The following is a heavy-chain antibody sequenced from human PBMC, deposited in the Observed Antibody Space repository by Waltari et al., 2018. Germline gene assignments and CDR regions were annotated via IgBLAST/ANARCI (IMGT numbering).Heavy chain of an antibody. D-gene: IGHD3-22*01. J-gene: IGHJ4*02. CDR3: ASGEGNYYDSSGYFVY. CDR1: GYSFTSYW. V-gene: IGHV5-51*01. Sequence: EVQLVQSGAEVKKPGESLKISCKGSGYSFTSYWIGWVRQMPGKGLEWMGVIYPGDSDTRYSPSVQGQVTISADKSISTAYLQWSSLKASDTAMYYCASGEGNYYDSSGYFVYWGQGTLVTVSS. CDR2: IYPGDSDT.